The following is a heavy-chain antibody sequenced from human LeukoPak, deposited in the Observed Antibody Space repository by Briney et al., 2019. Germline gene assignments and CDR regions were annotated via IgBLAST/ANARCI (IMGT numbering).Heavy chain of an antibody. CDR2: IYYSGST. V-gene: IGHV4-59*01. CDR1: GGSISSYY. Sequence: SETLSLTCTVSGGSISSYYWSWIRQPPGKGLEWIGYIYYSGSTNYSPSLKSRVTISVDTSKNQFSLKLSSVTAADTAVYYCARVSSSWIYFDYWGQGTLVTVSS. J-gene: IGHJ4*02. D-gene: IGHD6-13*01. CDR3: ARVSSSWIYFDY.